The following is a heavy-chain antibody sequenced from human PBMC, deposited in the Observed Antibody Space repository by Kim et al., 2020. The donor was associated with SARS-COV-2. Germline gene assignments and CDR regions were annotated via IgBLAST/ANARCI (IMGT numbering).Heavy chain of an antibody. V-gene: IGHV3-64*01. J-gene: IGHJ4*02. CDR3: ARTSYCTSTNCYGLYDY. D-gene: IGHD2-2*01. Sequence: VKGRFTISRDNSKNTLYLQMGSLRAEDMAVYYCARTSYCTSTNCYGLYDYWGQGTLVTVSS.